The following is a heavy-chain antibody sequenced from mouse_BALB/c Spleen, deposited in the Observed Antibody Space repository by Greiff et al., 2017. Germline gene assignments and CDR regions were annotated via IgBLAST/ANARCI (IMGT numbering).Heavy chain of an antibody. CDR3: ARWDYGFAY. J-gene: IGHJ3*01. CDR2: ISTYYGDA. CDR1: GYTFADYA. D-gene: IGHD1-1*01. V-gene: IGHV1S137*01. Sequence: QVQLQQSGAELVRPGVSVKISCKGSGYTFADYAMHWVKQSHAKSLEWIGVISTYYGDASYNQKFKGKATMTVDKSSSTAYMELARLTSEDSAIYYCARWDYGFAYWGQGTLVTVSA.